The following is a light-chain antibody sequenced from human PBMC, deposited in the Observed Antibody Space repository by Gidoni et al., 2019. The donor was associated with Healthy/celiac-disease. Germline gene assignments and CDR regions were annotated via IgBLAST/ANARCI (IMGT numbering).Light chain of an antibody. CDR3: QQRSNWPSYT. V-gene: IGKV3-11*01. CDR1: QSVSSY. Sequence: IVFTQSPATLSLSPGERATLACRASQSVSSYIAWYQQKPGQAPRLLIYDASNRATGIPARFSGSGSGTDFTLTISSLEPEDFAVYYCQQRSNWPSYTFGQGTKLEIK. J-gene: IGKJ2*01. CDR2: DAS.